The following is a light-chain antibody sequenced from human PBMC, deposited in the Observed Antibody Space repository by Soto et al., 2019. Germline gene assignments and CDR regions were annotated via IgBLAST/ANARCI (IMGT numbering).Light chain of an antibody. CDR1: SSNIGAGYD. CDR2: GNN. CDR3: QSYDSSLSGWV. V-gene: IGLV1-40*01. Sequence: QSVLTQPPSVSGAPGQRVTFSCTGSSSNIGAGYDVHWYQQLPGTAPKLLLYGNNNRPSGVPDRFSGSKSVTSASLAITGLQAGDEADYYCQSYDSSLSGWVFGGGTQLTVL. J-gene: IGLJ2*01.